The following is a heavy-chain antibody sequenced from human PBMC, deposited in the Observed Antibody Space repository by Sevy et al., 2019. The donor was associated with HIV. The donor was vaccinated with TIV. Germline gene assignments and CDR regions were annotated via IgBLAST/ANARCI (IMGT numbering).Heavy chain of an antibody. V-gene: IGHV3-23*01. CDR3: AKDSILVAGHFDY. CDR1: GFTFSSYA. D-gene: IGHD6-19*01. Sequence: GGSLRLSCAASGFTFSSYAMSWVRQAPGKGLEWVSSFTGSGTNTFYADSVKGRFTISRDNSKNTLYVQMNSLRAEDTAVYYCAKDSILVAGHFDYWGQGTLVTVSS. CDR2: FTGSGTNT. J-gene: IGHJ4*02.